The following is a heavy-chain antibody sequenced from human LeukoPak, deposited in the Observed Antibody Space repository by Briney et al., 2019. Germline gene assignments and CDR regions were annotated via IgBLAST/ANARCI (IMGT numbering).Heavy chain of an antibody. D-gene: IGHD5-12*01. CDR1: GFTFSSSW. Sequence: GGSLRLSCATSGFTFSSSWMSWVRQAPGKGLECVANIKEDGREKYYVDSVKGRFTISRDNAKNSLYLQMSSLRAEDTAVYYCARDHSGYDSSFFDYWGQGTLVTVSS. V-gene: IGHV3-7*01. CDR2: IKEDGREK. CDR3: ARDHSGYDSSFFDY. J-gene: IGHJ4*02.